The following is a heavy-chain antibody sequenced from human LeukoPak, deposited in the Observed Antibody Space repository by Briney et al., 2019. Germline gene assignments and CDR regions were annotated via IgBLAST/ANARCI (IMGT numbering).Heavy chain of an antibody. CDR1: GFTFSSYW. V-gene: IGHV3-74*01. CDR3: ARDWGDSSGYLMDY. CDR2: VNSDGSNT. Sequence: GGSLRLSCAASGFTFSSYWMHWVRQAPGKGLVWVSRVNSDGSNTTYADSVKGRFTISRDNAKNTLYLQMNSLRAEDTAVYYCARDWGDSSGYLMDYWGQGTLVTVSS. J-gene: IGHJ4*02. D-gene: IGHD3-22*01.